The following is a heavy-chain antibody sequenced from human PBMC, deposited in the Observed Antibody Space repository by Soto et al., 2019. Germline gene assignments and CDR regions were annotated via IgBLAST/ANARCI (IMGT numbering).Heavy chain of an antibody. CDR1: GFTFSSYG. CDR2: ISYDGSNK. Sequence: GGSLRLSCAASGFTFSSYGMHWVRQAPGKGLEWVAVISYDGSNKYYADSVKGRFTISRDNSKNTLYLQMNSLRAEDTAVYYCAKDVDTAMVTAGTYYYYYYGMDVWGQGTTVTVSS. J-gene: IGHJ6*02. D-gene: IGHD5-18*01. V-gene: IGHV3-30*18. CDR3: AKDVDTAMVTAGTYYYYYYGMDV.